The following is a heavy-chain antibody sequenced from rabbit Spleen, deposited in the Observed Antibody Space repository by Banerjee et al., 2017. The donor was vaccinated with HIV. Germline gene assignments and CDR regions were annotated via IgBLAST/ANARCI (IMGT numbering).Heavy chain of an antibody. CDR2: INAVTGKA. J-gene: IGHJ3*01. V-gene: IGHV1S40*01. Sequence: QSLEESGGDLVKPGASLTLTCTASGFSFSSSDYMCWVRQAPGKGLEWIACINAVTGKAVYASWAKGRFTISRSSSTTVTLQMTSLTAADTATYFCARGYTDYATSRLDLWGPGTLVTVS. CDR1: GFSFSSSDY. CDR3: ARGYTDYATSRLDL. D-gene: IGHD6-1*01.